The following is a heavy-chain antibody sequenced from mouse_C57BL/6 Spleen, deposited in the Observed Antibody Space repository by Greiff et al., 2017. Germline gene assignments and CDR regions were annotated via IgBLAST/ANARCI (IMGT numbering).Heavy chain of an antibody. J-gene: IGHJ2*01. D-gene: IGHD2-3*01. CDR3: ARGYDGYSYFDY. CDR2: INPNNGGT. Sequence: EVQLQQSGPELVKPGASVKMSCKASGYTFTDYNMHWVKQSHGKSLEWIGYINPNNGGTSYNQKFKGKATLTVNKSSSTAYMELRSLTSEDSAVYYCARGYDGYSYFDYWGQGTTLTVSS. V-gene: IGHV1-22*01. CDR1: GYTFTDYN.